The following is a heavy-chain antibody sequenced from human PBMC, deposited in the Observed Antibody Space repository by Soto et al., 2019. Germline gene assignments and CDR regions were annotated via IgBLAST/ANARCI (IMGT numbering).Heavy chain of an antibody. V-gene: IGHV4-31*03. Sequence: SETLSLTCTVSGGSISSCGYYWTWIRQFPGKGLEWIGYIYHSGTAYYNPSLKSRVTMSVDTSKNQFSLKLSSVTAADTAVYYCARDYSGYGWFDPWGQGTRVTVSS. CDR2: IYHSGTA. J-gene: IGHJ5*02. CDR1: GGSISSCGYY. D-gene: IGHD5-12*01. CDR3: ARDYSGYGWFDP.